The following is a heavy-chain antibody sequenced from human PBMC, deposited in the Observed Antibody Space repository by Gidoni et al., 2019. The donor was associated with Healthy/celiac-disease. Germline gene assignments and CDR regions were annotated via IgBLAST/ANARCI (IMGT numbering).Heavy chain of an antibody. J-gene: IGHJ3*02. CDR1: GGPISSYY. D-gene: IGHD3-10*01. CDR3: ARYKKRSGSDDAFDI. CDR2: LYYSGST. V-gene: IGHV4-59*01. Sequence: QVQLQESGPGLVKPSETLSLTCTVSGGPISSYYWSWIRQPPGKGLEWIGYLYYSGSTNYNPSLKSRVTISVDTSKNQFSLKLSSVTAADTAVYYCARYKKRSGSDDAFDIWGQGTMVTVSS.